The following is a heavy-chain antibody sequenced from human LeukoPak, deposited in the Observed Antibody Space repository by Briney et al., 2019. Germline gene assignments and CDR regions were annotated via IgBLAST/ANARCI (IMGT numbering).Heavy chain of an antibody. Sequence: GGSLRLSCAASGFTFSSYAMSWVRQAPGKGLEWVSAISGSGGSTYYADSVKGRFTISRDNSKNTLYLQMNSLRAEATAVYFCAKDLRATGSPNDLDPWGQGTLVTVSS. CDR2: ISGSGGST. J-gene: IGHJ5*02. CDR1: GFTFSSYA. V-gene: IGHV3-23*01. CDR3: AKDLRATGSPNDLDP.